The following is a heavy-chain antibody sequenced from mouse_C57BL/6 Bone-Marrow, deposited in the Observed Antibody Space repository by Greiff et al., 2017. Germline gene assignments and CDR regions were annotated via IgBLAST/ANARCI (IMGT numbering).Heavy chain of an antibody. CDR3: ARGDYAYEGAWFAY. V-gene: IGHV5-17*01. J-gene: IGHJ3*01. CDR1: GFTFSDYG. CDR2: ISSGSSTI. D-gene: IGHD2-2*01. Sequence: DVKLVESGGGLVKPGGSLKLSCAASGFTFSDYGMHWVRQAPEKGLKWVAYISSGSSTIYYKDTVKGRFTISRANAKNTLFLQMTSLRSEDTAMYYCARGDYAYEGAWFAYWGQGTLVTVSA.